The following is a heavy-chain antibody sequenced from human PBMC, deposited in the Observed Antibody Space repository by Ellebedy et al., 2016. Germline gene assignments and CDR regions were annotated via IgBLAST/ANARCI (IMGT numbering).Heavy chain of an antibody. Sequence: GESLKISCAASGFTVSNKYMGWVRQAPGKGLEWVSIIYTGGSTYYADSVKGRFTISRDNSKKTLNLQMNSLRAEDTAVYYCVYCSGSYLGGFDYWGQGTLVTVSS. D-gene: IGHD1-26*01. V-gene: IGHV3-53*01. CDR2: IYTGGST. CDR1: GFTVSNKY. CDR3: VYCSGSYLGGFDY. J-gene: IGHJ4*02.